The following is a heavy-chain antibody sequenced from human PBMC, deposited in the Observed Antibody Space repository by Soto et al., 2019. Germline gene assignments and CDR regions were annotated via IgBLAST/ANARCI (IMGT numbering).Heavy chain of an antibody. CDR2: ISSSSSYI. CDR3: AREPYYDSSGYGNFDY. D-gene: IGHD3-22*01. Sequence: GGSLRLSCAASGFTFSSYSMNWVRQAPGKGLEWVSSISSSSSYIYYADSVKGRFTISRDNAKNSLYLQMNSLRAEDTAVYYCAREPYYDSSGYGNFDYWGQGTLVTVSS. J-gene: IGHJ4*02. CDR1: GFTFSSYS. V-gene: IGHV3-21*01.